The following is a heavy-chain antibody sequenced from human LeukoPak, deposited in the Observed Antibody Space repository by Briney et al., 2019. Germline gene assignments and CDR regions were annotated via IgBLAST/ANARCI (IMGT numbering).Heavy chain of an antibody. J-gene: IGHJ6*02. V-gene: IGHV4-59*08. CDR3: ARTRYYYGMDV. Sequence: SETLSLTCTVSGGSISSYYWSWIRQPPGKGLEWIGYIYYSGSTNYNPSLKSRVTISVDTSKNQFSLKLSSVTAADTAVYYCARTRYYYGMDVWGQGTTVTVSS. CDR1: GGSISSYY. CDR2: IYYSGST.